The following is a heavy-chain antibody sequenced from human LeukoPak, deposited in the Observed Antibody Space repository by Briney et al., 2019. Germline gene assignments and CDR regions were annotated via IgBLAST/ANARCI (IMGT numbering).Heavy chain of an antibody. Sequence: GGSLRLSCAGSGFTFSSYWMHWVRQAPGKGLVWVSRTSTDASSTTYADSVKGRFTISRDNAKGTLYLQMSSLRAEDTAVYYCTGHHQAYSRTYWGQGTLVTVSS. CDR2: TSTDASST. CDR3: TGHHQAYSRTY. V-gene: IGHV3-74*01. D-gene: IGHD4-11*01. J-gene: IGHJ4*02. CDR1: GFTFSSYW.